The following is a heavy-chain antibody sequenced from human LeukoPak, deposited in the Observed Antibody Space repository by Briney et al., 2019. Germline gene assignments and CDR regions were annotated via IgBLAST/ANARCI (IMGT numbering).Heavy chain of an antibody. CDR3: ARDRYYYDSSGYRFDP. Sequence: SETLSLTCTVSGGSISSSSYYWGWIRQPPGKGLEGIGSIYYSGSTYYNPSLKSRVTISVDTSKNQFSLKLSSVTAADTAVYYCARDRYYYDSSGYRFDPWGQGTLVTVSS. V-gene: IGHV4-39*07. CDR1: GGSISSSSYY. CDR2: IYYSGST. D-gene: IGHD3-22*01. J-gene: IGHJ5*02.